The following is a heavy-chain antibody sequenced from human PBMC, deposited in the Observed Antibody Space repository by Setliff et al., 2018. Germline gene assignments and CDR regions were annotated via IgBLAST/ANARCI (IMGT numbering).Heavy chain of an antibody. V-gene: IGHV4-4*08. D-gene: IGHD2-15*01. J-gene: IGHJ3*02. Sequence: SETLSLTCIVSGGSIGHYYWNWIRQPPGKGLEWIGYVYTSGSTNYNPSLKSRVTISVDTSKNQLSLRLTSVTAADTAVYYCARKDGDMWGQGTMVTVSS. CDR3: ARKDGDM. CDR1: GGSIGHYY. CDR2: VYTSGST.